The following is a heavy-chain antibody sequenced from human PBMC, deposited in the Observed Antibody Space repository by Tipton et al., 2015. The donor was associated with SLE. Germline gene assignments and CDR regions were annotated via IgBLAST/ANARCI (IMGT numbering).Heavy chain of an antibody. CDR1: GYPLSTRSYF. V-gene: IGHV4-61*09. J-gene: IGHJ4*02. Sequence: LRLSCTVSGYPLSTRSYFWSWIRQPVGGGLEWIGHIDTRGFTHYKPSLESRVSISIDTSRNQFSLKLTSVTAADTAVYYCARSDGGYWGQGTLVTVSS. D-gene: IGHD3-16*01. CDR2: IDTRGFT. CDR3: ARSDGGY.